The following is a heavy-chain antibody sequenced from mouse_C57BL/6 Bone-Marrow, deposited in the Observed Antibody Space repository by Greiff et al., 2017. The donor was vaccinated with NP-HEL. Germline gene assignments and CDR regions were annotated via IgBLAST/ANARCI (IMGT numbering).Heavy chain of an antibody. V-gene: IGHV5-4*03. D-gene: IGHD1-2*01. J-gene: IGHJ1*03. CDR2: ISDGGSYT. CDR1: GFTFSSYA. CDR3: ARHYYGDFDV. Sequence: DVKLVESGGGLVKPGGSLKLSCAASGFTFSSYAMSWVRQTPEKRLEWVATISDGGSYTYYPDNVKGRFTISRDNAKNNLYLQMSHLKSEDTAMYYCARHYYGDFDVWGTGTTVTVSS.